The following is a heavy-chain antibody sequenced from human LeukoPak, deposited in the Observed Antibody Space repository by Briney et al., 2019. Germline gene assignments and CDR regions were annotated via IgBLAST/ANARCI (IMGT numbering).Heavy chain of an antibody. CDR2: IYYSGST. CDR3: ARVGWYYYYMDV. D-gene: IGHD2-15*01. J-gene: IGHJ6*03. V-gene: IGHV4-30-4*08. Sequence: SETLSLTCTVSGGSISSYYWSWIRQPPGKGLEWIGYIYYSGSTYYNPSLKSRVTISVDTSKNQFSLKLSSVTAADTAVYYCARVGWYYYYMDVWGKGTTVTVSS. CDR1: GGSISSYY.